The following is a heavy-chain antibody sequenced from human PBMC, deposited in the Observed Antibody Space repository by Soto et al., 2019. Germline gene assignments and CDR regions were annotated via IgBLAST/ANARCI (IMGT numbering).Heavy chain of an antibody. CDR3: ARDQYDFRSGSYYYAMEV. D-gene: IGHD3-3*01. Sequence: QVQLQESGPGLVKPSETLSLTCTVSGGSVSSESHYWSWLRQTPGKGLEWIGYIYYTGSTNYNPYLKGRVTMSVDTSRDQVSLRLRSVTGADTAVYDCARDQYDFRSGSYYYAMEVWGQGTKVTVSS. V-gene: IGHV4-61*01. J-gene: IGHJ6*02. CDR2: IYYTGST. CDR1: GGSVSSESHY.